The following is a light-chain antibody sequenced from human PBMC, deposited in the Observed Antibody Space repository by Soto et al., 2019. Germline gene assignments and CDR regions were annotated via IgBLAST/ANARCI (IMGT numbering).Light chain of an antibody. CDR3: QQRRTWRLT. Sequence: EVVLTQTPATLSLSPGERATLSCRASQSVKSYLVWYQQKPGQTPRLLIYDASNRATGIPARFSGSGSETDFPLTISSLEPEDFAVYYCQQRRTWRLTFGAGTRVEIK. CDR1: QSVKSY. V-gene: IGKV3-11*01. J-gene: IGKJ4*01. CDR2: DAS.